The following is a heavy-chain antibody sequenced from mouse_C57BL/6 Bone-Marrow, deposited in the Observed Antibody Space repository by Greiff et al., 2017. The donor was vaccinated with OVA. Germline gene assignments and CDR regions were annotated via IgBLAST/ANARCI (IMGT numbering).Heavy chain of an antibody. J-gene: IGHJ2*01. V-gene: IGHV1-64*01. CDR3: ASDYYGSDFDY. CDR1: GYTFTSYW. D-gene: IGHD1-1*01. Sequence: VKLQQPGAELVKPGASVKLSCKASGYTFTSYWMHWVKQRPGQGLEWIGMIHPNSGSTNYNEKFKSKATLTVDKSSSTAYMQLSSLTSEDSAVYYCASDYYGSDFDYWGQGTTLTVSS. CDR2: IHPNSGST.